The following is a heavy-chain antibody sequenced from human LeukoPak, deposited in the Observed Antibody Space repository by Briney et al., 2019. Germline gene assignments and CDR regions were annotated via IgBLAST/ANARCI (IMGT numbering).Heavy chain of an antibody. CDR3: ARASIFGPSY. D-gene: IGHD3-3*01. Sequence: SQTLSLTCTVSGGSISSGGYYWSWIRQPPGKGLEWIGYIYHSGSTYYNPSLKSRVTISVDRSKNQFPLKLSSVTAADTAVYYCARASIFGPSYWGQGTLVTVSS. J-gene: IGHJ4*02. CDR2: IYHSGST. CDR1: GGSISSGGYY. V-gene: IGHV4-30-2*01.